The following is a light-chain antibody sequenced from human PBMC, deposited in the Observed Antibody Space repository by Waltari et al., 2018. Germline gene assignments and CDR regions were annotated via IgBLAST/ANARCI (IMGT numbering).Light chain of an antibody. CDR2: EIN. CDR3: CSYVTGGTLV. CDR1: RSDVGNYPR. Sequence: QSALTQPASVSGSPGQSITISCTGTRSDVGNYPRFSWYQKNPGKAPQLIIYEINMRPSGISNRFSGSKSGNTASLTISGLQAEDEADYYCCSYVTGGTLVFGGGTRLTVL. V-gene: IGLV2-23*02. J-gene: IGLJ2*01.